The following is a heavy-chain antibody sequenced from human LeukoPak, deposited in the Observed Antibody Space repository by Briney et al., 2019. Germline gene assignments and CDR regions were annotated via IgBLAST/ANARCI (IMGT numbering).Heavy chain of an antibody. V-gene: IGHV3-11*01. J-gene: IGHJ3*01. D-gene: IGHD6-13*01. CDR2: ISRSGSTK. CDR3: ARDLSSSWYFSYDY. CDR1: GFNFRDYY. Sequence: GGSLRLSCEVSGFNFRDYYMSWIRQAPGKGLEWVSSISRSGSTKYYADSVKGRFTISRDNAKNSLFLQMNSLRAENTALYYCARDLSSSWYFSYDYWGQGTMVTVSS.